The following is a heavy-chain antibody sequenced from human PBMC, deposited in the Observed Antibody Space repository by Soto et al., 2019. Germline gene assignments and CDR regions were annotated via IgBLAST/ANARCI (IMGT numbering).Heavy chain of an antibody. CDR1: GGTLSNSA. V-gene: IGHV1-69*19. CDR3: ATGRIVVVGSRAYYGMDV. CDR2: IIPVFGIV. Sequence: QLQLAQSGADVKKAGSSVKVSCKASGGTLSNSAFSWVRQAPGQGLEWMGGIIPVFGIVNYAQKFQDRVTITADESTSTAYMELRSLRSEDTAVYFCATGRIVVVGSRAYYGMDVWGQGNTVT. D-gene: IGHD3-22*01. J-gene: IGHJ6*02.